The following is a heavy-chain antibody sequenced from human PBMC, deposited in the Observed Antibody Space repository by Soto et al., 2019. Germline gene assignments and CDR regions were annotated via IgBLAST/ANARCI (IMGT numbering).Heavy chain of an antibody. CDR1: GYTFTSYG. D-gene: IGHD3-10*01. J-gene: IGHJ6*02. CDR3: ARGWRLWFGERAHYYGMEV. CDR2: ISAYNGNT. V-gene: IGHV1-18*04. Sequence: ASVKVSCKACGYTFTSYGISWVRQAPGQGREWMGWISAYNGNTNYAQKLQGRVTMTTDTSTSTAYMELRSLRSDDTAVYYCARGWRLWFGERAHYYGMEVWGQGTTVTVSS.